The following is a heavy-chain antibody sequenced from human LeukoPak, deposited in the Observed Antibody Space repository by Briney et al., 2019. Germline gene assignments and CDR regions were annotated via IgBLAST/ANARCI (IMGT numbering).Heavy chain of an antibody. V-gene: IGHV1-24*01. J-gene: IGHJ1*01. Sequence: GASVKVSCKVSGYTLTELSMHWVRQAPGKGLEWMGGFDPEDGETIYAQKFQGRVTMTEDTSTDTAYMELSSLRSEDTAVYYCATTSSGWFHRSEYFQHWGQGTLVTVSS. D-gene: IGHD6-19*01. CDR1: GYTLTELS. CDR2: FDPEDGET. CDR3: ATTSSGWFHRSEYFQH.